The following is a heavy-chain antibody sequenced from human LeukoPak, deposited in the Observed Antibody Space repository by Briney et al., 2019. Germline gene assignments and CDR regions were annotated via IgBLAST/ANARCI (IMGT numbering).Heavy chain of an antibody. V-gene: IGHV3-11*04. CDR1: GFTFSDYY. CDR3: ARDPCSGGNCYFDY. D-gene: IGHD2-15*01. Sequence: PGGSLRLSCAASGFTFSDYYMSWIRQAPGKGLEWVSYISSSGSTIYYGDSVKGRLTISRDNAKNSLYLQMNSLRAEDTAVYYCARDPCSGGNCYFDYWGQGTLVTVSS. CDR2: ISSSGSTI. J-gene: IGHJ4*02.